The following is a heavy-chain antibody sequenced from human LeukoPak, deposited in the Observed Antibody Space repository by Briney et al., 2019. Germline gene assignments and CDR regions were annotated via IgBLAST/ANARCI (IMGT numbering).Heavy chain of an antibody. CDR3: ARGALDPATVTNYFEY. CDR1: GYTFSDHY. D-gene: IGHD4-17*01. Sequence: ASVKVSCKASGYTFSDHYMQWVRQAPGQGFEWLRWINPNSGGTSYAQKFRGRVTMTRDTSISTAYMELSRLRSDDTAVYYCARGALDPATVTNYFEYWGQGTLVTVSS. CDR2: INPNSGGT. J-gene: IGHJ4*02. V-gene: IGHV1-2*02.